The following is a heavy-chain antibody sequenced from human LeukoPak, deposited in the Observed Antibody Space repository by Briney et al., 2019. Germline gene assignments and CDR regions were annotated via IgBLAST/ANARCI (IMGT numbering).Heavy chain of an antibody. J-gene: IGHJ5*02. CDR1: GGSISSGSYY. Sequence: SETLSLTCTVSGGSISSGSYYWSWIRQPAGKGLEWIGRIYTSGSTNYNPSLKSRVTISVDTSKNQFSLKLSSVTAADTAVYYCARRLYMVRGVIITPNWFDPWGQGTLVTVSS. V-gene: IGHV4-61*02. CDR2: IYTSGST. D-gene: IGHD3-10*01. CDR3: ARRLYMVRGVIITPNWFDP.